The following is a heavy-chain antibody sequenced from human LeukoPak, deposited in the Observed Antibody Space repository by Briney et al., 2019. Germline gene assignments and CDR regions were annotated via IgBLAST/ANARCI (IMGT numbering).Heavy chain of an antibody. CDR1: GFTFSSYA. CDR2: ISGSGGST. CDR3: AKSRRTGTWGDSFDV. Sequence: GGSLRLSCAASGFTFSSYAMSWVRQAPGKGLEWVSAISGSGGSTYYADSVKGRFTISGDNSKTTLYLQMNSLRADDTAVYCCAKSRRTGTWGDSFDVWGPGTVVTVSS. V-gene: IGHV3-23*01. J-gene: IGHJ3*01. D-gene: IGHD3-16*01.